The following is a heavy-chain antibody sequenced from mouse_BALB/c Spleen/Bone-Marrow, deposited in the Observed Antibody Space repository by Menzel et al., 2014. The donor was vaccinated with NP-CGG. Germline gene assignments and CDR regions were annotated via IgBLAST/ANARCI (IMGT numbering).Heavy chain of an antibody. CDR3: ARDENVGIYWYFDV. Sequence: EVKLMESGGGSVQPGGSLRLSCAPSGFTFTDYYMSWVRQPPGKALEWLGFIRNKANGYTTEYSASVKGRFTISRDNSQRILYLQMNTLRVEDSATYYCARDENVGIYWYFDVWGAGTTVIVSS. CDR1: GFTFTDYY. V-gene: IGHV7-3*02. J-gene: IGHJ1*01. CDR2: IRNKANGYTT.